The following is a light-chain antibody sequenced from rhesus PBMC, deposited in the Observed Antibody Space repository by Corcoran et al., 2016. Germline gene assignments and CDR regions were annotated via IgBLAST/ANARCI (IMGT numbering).Light chain of an antibody. CDR1: QTVSSY. Sequence: DIQMTQSPSSLSASIGDRVTITFRASQTVSSYLVCYQQKQGKVPKLLIFAATTLKSGVPSRFSGRGSGTEFTLTISSLQPEDFATYYCQQHNSHPPTLGGWTKVEIK. CDR3: QQHNSHPPT. J-gene: IGKJ4*01. V-gene: IGKV1-44*03. CDR2: AAT.